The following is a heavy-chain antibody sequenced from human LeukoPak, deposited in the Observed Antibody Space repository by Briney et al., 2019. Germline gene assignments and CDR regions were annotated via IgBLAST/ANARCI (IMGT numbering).Heavy chain of an antibody. CDR1: GFTFSCYA. J-gene: IGHJ4*02. D-gene: IGHD6-19*01. V-gene: IGHV3-30-3*02. Sequence: GGSLRLSCAASGFTFSCYAIHWVRQAPGRGLEWVAVISSDENTKFYADSVKGRFTVYRDNSKKTVWLQMNSLRAEDTAVYYCAKKGGSSGRYDYLDYWGQGTLVTVSS. CDR3: AKKGGSSGRYDYLDY. CDR2: ISSDENTK.